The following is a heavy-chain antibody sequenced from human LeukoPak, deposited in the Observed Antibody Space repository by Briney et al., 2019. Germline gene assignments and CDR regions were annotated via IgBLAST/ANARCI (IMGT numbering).Heavy chain of an antibody. J-gene: IGHJ6*02. Sequence: PGGSLRLSCAASGFTFSDHYMDWVRQAPGKGLEWVGRIRKKANSYTTEYAASVKGRFTISRDDSKDSLFLQMNSLKTEDTAVYYCAKERANDYSNYWFLDYGMDVWGQGTTVTVSS. CDR2: IRKKANSYTT. D-gene: IGHD4-11*01. V-gene: IGHV3-72*01. CDR1: GFTFSDHY. CDR3: AKERANDYSNYWFLDYGMDV.